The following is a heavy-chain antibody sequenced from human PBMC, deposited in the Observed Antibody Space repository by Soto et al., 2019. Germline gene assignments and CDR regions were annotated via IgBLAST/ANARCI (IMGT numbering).Heavy chain of an antibody. J-gene: IGHJ1*01. Sequence: GASVKVSCKASGYTSTYRYLHWVRQAPGQALEWMGWITPFNGNTNYAQKFQDRVTITRDRSMSTAYMELSSLRSEDTAMYYCVNGVLYFQHWGQGTLVTVSS. V-gene: IGHV1-45*02. CDR2: ITPFNGNT. D-gene: IGHD3-10*01. CDR3: VNGVLYFQH. CDR1: GYTSTYRY.